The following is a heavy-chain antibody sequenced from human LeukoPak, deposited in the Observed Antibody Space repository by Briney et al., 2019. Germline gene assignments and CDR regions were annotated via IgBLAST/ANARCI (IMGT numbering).Heavy chain of an antibody. CDR1: GFTFSHHY. D-gene: IGHD4-23*01. CDR3: ARDGPAVAYDY. V-gene: IGHV3-7*01. CDR2: ISKDGSDK. Sequence: GGSLRLSCAASGFTFSHHYMSWVRQAPGKGLEWVAKISKDGSDKYYVDSVKGRFTISRDNAKNSLSLQMDSLRAEDTAVYHCARDGPAVAYDYWGQGTLVTVSS. J-gene: IGHJ4*02.